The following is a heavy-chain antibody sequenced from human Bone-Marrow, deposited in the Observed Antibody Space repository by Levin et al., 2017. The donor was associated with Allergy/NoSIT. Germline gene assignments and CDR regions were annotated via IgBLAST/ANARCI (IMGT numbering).Heavy chain of an antibody. V-gene: IGHV3-53*01. J-gene: IGHJ4*02. CDR1: GFTVSFNY. CDR2: IYSGGSS. CDR3: AGDRYGTATV. Sequence: GESLKISCAISGFTVSFNYMSWVRQAPGKGLEWVSVIYSGGSSYYTDSVKGRFTISRDTSRNTLYLQMNSLRPDDTAMYFCAGDRYGTATVWGQGTLVTVSS. D-gene: IGHD2-15*01.